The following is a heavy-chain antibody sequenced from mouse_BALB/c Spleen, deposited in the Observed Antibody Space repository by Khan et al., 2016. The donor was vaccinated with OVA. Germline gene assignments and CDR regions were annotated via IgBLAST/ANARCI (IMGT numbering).Heavy chain of an antibody. Sequence: LVESGPGLVKPSQSLSLTCSVTGYSITSVYYWNWIRQFPGNKLEWMGYISYDGRNKYNPSLKNRVSITRDTSKNQFFLKLNSVTTEDTDTSYWAREERYYAMDYWGQGTSVTVSS. CDR3: AREERYYAMDY. CDR2: ISYDGRN. CDR1: GYSITSVYY. J-gene: IGHJ4*01. V-gene: IGHV3-6*02.